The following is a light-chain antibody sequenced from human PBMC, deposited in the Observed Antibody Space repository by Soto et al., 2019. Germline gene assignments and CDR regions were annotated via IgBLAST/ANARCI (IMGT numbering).Light chain of an antibody. CDR2: EVS. CDR1: SSDVGGYNY. Sequence: QAALTQPASVSGSPGQSITISCTGTSSDVGGYNYVSWYQQHPGKAPKLMIYEVSNRPSGVSNRFSGSKSGNTASLTIPGLQAEDEAHYYCSSYTSSSTYVFGTGTKVTVL. J-gene: IGLJ1*01. CDR3: SSYTSSSTYV. V-gene: IGLV2-14*01.